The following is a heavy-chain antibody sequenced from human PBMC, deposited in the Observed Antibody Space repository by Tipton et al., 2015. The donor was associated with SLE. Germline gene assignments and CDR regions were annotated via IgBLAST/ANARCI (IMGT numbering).Heavy chain of an antibody. Sequence: TLSLTCSVSGGSISSGGYSWSWIRQPPGKGLEWSGFIYHSGSTYYNPSLESRVTISQDRSKNQFSLKLSSVTAADTAVYYCARSSGDSLYYFNYWGQGTLVSVSS. CDR3: ARSSGDSLYYFNY. J-gene: IGHJ4*02. CDR1: GGSISSGGYS. V-gene: IGHV4-30-2*01. CDR2: IYHSGST. D-gene: IGHD2-15*01.